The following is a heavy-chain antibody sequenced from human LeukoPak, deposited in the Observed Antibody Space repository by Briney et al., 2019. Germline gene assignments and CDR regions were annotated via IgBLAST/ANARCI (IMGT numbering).Heavy chain of an antibody. CDR2: IKSKTDGGTT. V-gene: IGHV3-15*01. D-gene: IGHD5-12*01. J-gene: IGHJ4*02. CDR3: TTEGLVDIVATIEGNFDY. CDR1: GFTFGDYA. Sequence: GGSLRLSCTASGFTFGDYAMSWVRQAPGKGLEWVGRIKSKTDGGTTDYAAPVRGRFTISRDDSKNTLYLQMNSLKTEDTAVYYCTTEGLVDIVATIEGNFDYWGQGTLVTVSS.